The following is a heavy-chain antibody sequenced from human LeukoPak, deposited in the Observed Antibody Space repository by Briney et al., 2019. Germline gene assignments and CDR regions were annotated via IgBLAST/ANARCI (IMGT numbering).Heavy chain of an antibody. Sequence: GGSLRLSCEASGFTFSSYAMSWVRQAPGKGLAWVSVISSSADSTYYADSVKGRFTISRDNSKNTLSLQMNSLRAEDTAVYYCAKPLEKYTYGGNFDYWGQGILVTVSS. CDR2: ISSSADST. J-gene: IGHJ4*02. V-gene: IGHV3-23*01. CDR3: AKPLEKYTYGGNFDY. D-gene: IGHD4-23*01. CDR1: GFTFSSYA.